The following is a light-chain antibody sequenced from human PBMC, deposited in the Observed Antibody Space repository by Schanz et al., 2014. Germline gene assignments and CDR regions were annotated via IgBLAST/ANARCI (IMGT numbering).Light chain of an antibody. V-gene: IGKV1-5*01. CDR2: DAS. Sequence: DIQMTQSPSTLSASVGDRVTITCRASQSIGSWLAWYQQKPGKAPKLLIYDASNLESGVPSRFSGSGSGTEFTLTISSLQPDDFATYFCQQYNNYAGTFGQGTKVEIK. J-gene: IGKJ1*01. CDR1: QSIGSW. CDR3: QQYNNYAGT.